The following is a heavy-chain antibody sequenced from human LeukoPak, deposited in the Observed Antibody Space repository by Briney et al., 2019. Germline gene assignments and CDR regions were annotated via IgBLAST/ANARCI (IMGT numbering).Heavy chain of an antibody. D-gene: IGHD4-17*01. CDR3: AKVADYGDYDYYGMDV. J-gene: IGHJ6*02. V-gene: IGHV3-43*01. CDR1: GFTFDDYT. Sequence: GGSLRLSCAASGFTFDDYTMHWVRQAPGKGLEWVSLISWDGGSTYYADSVRGRFTISRDNSKNSLYLQMNSLRTEDTALYYCAKVADYGDYDYYGMDVWGQGTTVTVSS. CDR2: ISWDGGST.